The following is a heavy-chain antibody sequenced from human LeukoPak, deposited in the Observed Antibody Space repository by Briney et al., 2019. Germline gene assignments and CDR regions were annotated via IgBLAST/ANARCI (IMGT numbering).Heavy chain of an antibody. CDR3: ARGLFAGYNWNYGRQNWFDP. V-gene: IGHV4-34*01. Sequence: SETLSLTCAVYGGSFSGYYWSWIRQPPGKGLEWIGEINHSGSTNYNPSLKSRVTISVDTSKNQFSLKLSSVTAADTAVYYCARGLFAGYNWNYGRQNWFDPWGQGTLVTVSS. J-gene: IGHJ5*02. CDR2: INHSGST. D-gene: IGHD1-7*01. CDR1: GGSFSGYY.